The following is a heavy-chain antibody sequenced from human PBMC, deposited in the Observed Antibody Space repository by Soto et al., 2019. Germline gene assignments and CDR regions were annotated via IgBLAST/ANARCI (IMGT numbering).Heavy chain of an antibody. J-gene: IGHJ4*02. CDR2: IIPIFGTA. CDR3: ARGWGYDSTDYYYAY. Sequence: QVQLVQSGAEVRKPGSSVRVSCKASGGSFNRHTISWVRQAPGQGLEWMGGIIPIFGTANHAQKFQGRVTIIADESTSTAYMKLSSLRSDDTAIYYCARGWGYDSTDYYYAYWGQGTLVIVSS. CDR1: GGSFNRHT. D-gene: IGHD3-22*01. V-gene: IGHV1-69*01.